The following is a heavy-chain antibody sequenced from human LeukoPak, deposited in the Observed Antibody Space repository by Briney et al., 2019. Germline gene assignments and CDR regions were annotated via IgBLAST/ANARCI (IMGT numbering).Heavy chain of an antibody. V-gene: IGHV1-2*02. CDR3: ARDRIAVAGNYYYYGMDV. J-gene: IGHJ6*02. Sequence: ASVKVSCKSSGSTFTGYYMHWVRQAPGQGLEWMGWINPNSGGTNYAQKFQGRVTMTRDTSISTAYMELSRLRSDDTAVYYCARDRIAVAGNYYYYGMDVWGQGTTVTVSS. CDR2: INPNSGGT. CDR1: GSTFTGYY. D-gene: IGHD6-19*01.